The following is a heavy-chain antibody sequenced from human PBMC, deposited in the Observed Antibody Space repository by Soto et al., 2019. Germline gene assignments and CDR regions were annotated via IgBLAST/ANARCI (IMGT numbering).Heavy chain of an antibody. D-gene: IGHD2-21*02. V-gene: IGHV3-74*01. CDR2: INSDGSST. J-gene: IGHJ3*02. CDR3: ATGGGDCYSAFDI. Sequence: GESLKISCAASGFTFSSYWMHWVRQAPGKGLVWVSRINSDGSSTSYADSGKGRFTISRDNAKNTLYLQMNSLRAEDTAVYYCATGGGDCYSAFDIWGQGTMVTVSS. CDR1: GFTFSSYW.